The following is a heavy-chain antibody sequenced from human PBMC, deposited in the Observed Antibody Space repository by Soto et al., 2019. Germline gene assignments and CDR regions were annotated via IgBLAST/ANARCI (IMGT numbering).Heavy chain of an antibody. CDR1: GFTFSSYA. D-gene: IGHD4-17*01. Sequence: GGSLRLSCTASGFTFSSYAMSWVRKAPGKGLEWVSAISGSGGSTYYADSVKGRFTISRDNSKNTLYLQMNSLRAEDTAVYFCAKAKRFKNYYYDMDVWGKGTTVTVSS. J-gene: IGHJ6*04. V-gene: IGHV3-23*01. CDR2: ISGSGGST. CDR3: AKAKRFKNYYYDMDV.